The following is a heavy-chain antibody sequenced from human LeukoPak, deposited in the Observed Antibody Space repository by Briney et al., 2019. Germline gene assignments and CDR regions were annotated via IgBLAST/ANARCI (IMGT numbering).Heavy chain of an antibody. CDR3: VKNRYSVISVGDY. D-gene: IGHD1-26*01. J-gene: IGHJ4*02. Sequence: PGGSLRLSCSASGLTFSSYAMHWVRQAPGKGLEYVSAIGSNGARTYYADSVKGRFTISRDNSQNTVFLQMSSLRAEDTAVYYCVKNRYSVISVGDYWGQGALVTVSS. CDR2: IGSNGART. V-gene: IGHV3-64D*06. CDR1: GLTFSSYA.